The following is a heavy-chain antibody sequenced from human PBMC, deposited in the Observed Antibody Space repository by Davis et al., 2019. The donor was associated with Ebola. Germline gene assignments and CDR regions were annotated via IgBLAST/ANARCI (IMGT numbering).Heavy chain of an antibody. CDR1: GGSISSYY. V-gene: IGHV4-59*01. CDR3: ARVRIVVGYYYYGMDV. J-gene: IGHJ6*02. CDR2: IYYSGST. D-gene: IGHD2-2*01. Sequence: MPSETLSFTCTVSGGSISSYYWSWIRQPPGKGLEWIGYIYYSGSTNYNPSLKSRVTISVDTSKNQFSLKLSSVTAADTAVYYCARVRIVVGYYYYGMDVWGQGTTVTVSS.